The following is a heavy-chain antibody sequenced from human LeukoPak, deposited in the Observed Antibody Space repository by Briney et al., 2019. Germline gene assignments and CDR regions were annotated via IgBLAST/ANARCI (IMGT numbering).Heavy chain of an antibody. CDR1: GGSISSGSYY. D-gene: IGHD3-22*01. V-gene: IGHV4-61*02. CDR2: IYTSGST. CDR3: AREGQWDYYDSSGYYVIDY. J-gene: IGHJ4*02. Sequence: SQTLSLTCTVSGGSISSGSYYWSWIRQPAGKGLEWIGRIYTSGSTNYNPSLKSRVTISVDTSKNQFSLKLSSVTAADTAVYYCAREGQWDYYDSSGYYVIDYWGQRTLVTVSS.